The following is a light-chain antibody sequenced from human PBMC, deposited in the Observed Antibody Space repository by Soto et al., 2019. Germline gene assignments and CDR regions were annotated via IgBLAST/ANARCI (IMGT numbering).Light chain of an antibody. V-gene: IGKV3-20*01. CDR1: QSVSSSY. CDR2: GAP. J-gene: IGKJ3*01. Sequence: EIVLTQSPGTLSLSPGERATLSCRASQSVSSSYLAWNQQKPGQAPRLLIYGAPSRATGIPDRFSGSGSGTDFSLTISRLEPEDFAVYYCQHYGSSPFTFGPRTKVDIK. CDR3: QHYGSSPFT.